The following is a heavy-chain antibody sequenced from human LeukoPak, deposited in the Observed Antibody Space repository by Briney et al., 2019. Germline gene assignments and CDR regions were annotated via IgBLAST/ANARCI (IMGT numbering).Heavy chain of an antibody. D-gene: IGHD6-6*01. CDR1: GYTFTSYG. CDR3: ARDLNPSIAAPGDV. Sequence: ASVKVSCKASGYTFTSYGISWVRQAPGQGLEWVGWISAYHGNTNYAQKLQGRVTMTTDTSTSTPYMELRSLRSDETAVYYCARDLNPSIAAPGDVWGKGTTVTVSS. CDR2: ISAYHGNT. J-gene: IGHJ6*04. V-gene: IGHV1-18*01.